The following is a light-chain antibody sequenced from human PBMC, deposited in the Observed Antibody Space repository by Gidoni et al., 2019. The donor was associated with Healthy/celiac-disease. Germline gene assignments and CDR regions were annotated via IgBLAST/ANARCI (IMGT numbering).Light chain of an antibody. CDR1: QSVSSY. J-gene: IGKJ1*01. CDR3: QQRSNWPWT. Sequence: EIVLTQSPATLSLSPGERATLPCRASQSVSSYLAWYQQKPGQAPRLLIYDASNRATGIPARFSGSGSGTDFTLTISSLEPEDFAVYYCQQRSNWPWTFXQXTKVEIK. V-gene: IGKV3-11*01. CDR2: DAS.